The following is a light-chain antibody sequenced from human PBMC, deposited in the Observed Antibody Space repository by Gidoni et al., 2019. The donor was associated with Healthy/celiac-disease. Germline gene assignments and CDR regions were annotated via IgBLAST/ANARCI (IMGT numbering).Light chain of an antibody. Sequence: SYELTQPPSVSVSPGQTASITCSGDKLGDKYACWYQQKPGQSPVLVIYQDSKRPSGIPERFSGSNSGNTATLTISGTQAMDEADYYCQAWDSSTAHVVFGGGTKQTVL. CDR2: QDS. J-gene: IGLJ2*01. V-gene: IGLV3-1*01. CDR3: QAWDSSTAHVV. CDR1: KLGDKY.